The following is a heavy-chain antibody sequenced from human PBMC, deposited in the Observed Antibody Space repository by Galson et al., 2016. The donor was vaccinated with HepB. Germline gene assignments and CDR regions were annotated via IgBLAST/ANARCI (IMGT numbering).Heavy chain of an antibody. J-gene: IGHJ4*02. D-gene: IGHD1-14*01. CDR1: GFTFRHFA. Sequence: LSLSCAASGFTFRHFAMHWVRQAPGKGLEWVAVIPYEGSKTYYADSVKRRFTISRDNSKNTLYLQLNILRAEDTAVYYCAAITDYWGQGTLVTVSS. CDR3: AAITDY. V-gene: IGHV3-30-3*01. CDR2: IPYEGSKT.